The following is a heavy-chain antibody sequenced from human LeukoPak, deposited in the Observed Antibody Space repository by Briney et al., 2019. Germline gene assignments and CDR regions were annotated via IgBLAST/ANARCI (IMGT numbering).Heavy chain of an antibody. J-gene: IGHJ4*02. CDR1: GYTFTSYY. CDR3: ARSPSGGYSDY. V-gene: IGHV1-46*01. Sequence: ASVEVSCKASGYTFTSYYMHWVRQAPGQGLEWVGIINPSAGSMYAQKFQGRVTVTRDTSTSTVYMELSSLTSEDTAVYYCARSPSGGYSDYWGRGTLVTVSS. D-gene: IGHD1-26*01. CDR2: INPSAGS.